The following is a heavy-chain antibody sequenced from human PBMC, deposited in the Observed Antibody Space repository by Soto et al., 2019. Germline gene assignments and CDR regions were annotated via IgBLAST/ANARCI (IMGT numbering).Heavy chain of an antibody. CDR3: ARDDECGSECDLGY. CDR2: ISRDGSQA. CDR1: GFTFSSSV. Sequence: QVQLVESGGGVVQPGRSLTLSCAASGFTFSSSVMHWVRQTPDKGLEWVAFISRDGSQAYYADSVKGRFTISRDTSKNTLYLEMNNLIVEDTAVYYCARDDECGSECDLGYWGHGTLVTVSS. J-gene: IGHJ4*01. V-gene: IGHV3-30-3*01. D-gene: IGHD1-26*01.